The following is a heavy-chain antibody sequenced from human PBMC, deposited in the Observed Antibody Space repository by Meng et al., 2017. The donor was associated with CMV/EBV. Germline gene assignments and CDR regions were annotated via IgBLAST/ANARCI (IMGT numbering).Heavy chain of an antibody. D-gene: IGHD6-6*01. J-gene: IGHJ4*02. Sequence: SETLSLTCPVSGGSIYSSTFYWGWIRQPPGKGLEWIGSIYFGGNTYYNPSLKSRVTISIDTSKNQFSLRLSSVTAADTAVYYCARDIGGRRIAARPDYWGQGTLVTVSS. CDR2: IYFGGNT. V-gene: IGHV4-39*07. CDR1: GGSIYSSTFY. CDR3: ARDIGGRRIAARPDY.